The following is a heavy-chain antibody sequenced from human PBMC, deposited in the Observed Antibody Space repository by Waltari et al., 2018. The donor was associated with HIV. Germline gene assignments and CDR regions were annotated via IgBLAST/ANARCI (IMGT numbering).Heavy chain of an antibody. CDR1: GGSFSGYY. CDR3: AREDYGGNSLWYY. Sequence: QVQLQQWGAGLLKPSETLSLTCAVYGGSFSGYYWSWIRQPPGKGLEWIGEINHSGSTNYNPPLKGRVTISVGRSKNQLSLKLRAVTAADTAVYYCAREDYGGNSLWYYWDQGTLVTVA. J-gene: IGHJ4*02. D-gene: IGHD4-17*01. CDR2: INHSGST. V-gene: IGHV4-34*01.